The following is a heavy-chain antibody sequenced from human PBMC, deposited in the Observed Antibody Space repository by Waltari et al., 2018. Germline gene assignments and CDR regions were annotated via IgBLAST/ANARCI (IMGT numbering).Heavy chain of an antibody. V-gene: IGHV4-61*02. J-gene: IGHJ4*02. Sequence: QVQLQESGPGLVKPSQTLSLTCTVSGGSIDSGSYYWRWIRQPAGKGLEWIVRLYTSGSTNYIPSLKSRVTISVDTSKNQFSLNLSSVTAADTAVYYCARGPLLSKVDYWGQGTLVTVSS. CDR2: LYTSGST. CDR3: ARGPLLSKVDY. CDR1: GGSIDSGSYY. D-gene: IGHD1-26*01.